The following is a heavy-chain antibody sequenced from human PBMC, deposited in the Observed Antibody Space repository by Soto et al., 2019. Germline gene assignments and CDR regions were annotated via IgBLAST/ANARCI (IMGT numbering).Heavy chain of an antibody. V-gene: IGHV4-34*01. J-gene: IGHJ5*01. CDR3: ASAQPRPPQSIAARPWSWFES. D-gene: IGHD6-6*01. CDR2: INHSGST. Sequence: QVQLQQWGAGLLKPSETLSLTCAVYGGSFSGYYWSWIRQPPGKGLEWIGEINHSGSTNYNPTLKSRLPMSVHTSKTQFTLKLSSAPAADTVVYYCASAQPRPPQSIAARPWSWFESWGQGTLVTVSS. CDR1: GGSFSGYY.